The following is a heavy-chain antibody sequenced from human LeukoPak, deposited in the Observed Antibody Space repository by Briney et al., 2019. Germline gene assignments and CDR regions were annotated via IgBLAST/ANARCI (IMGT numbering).Heavy chain of an antibody. D-gene: IGHD6-6*01. CDR1: GGSISSGGYY. CDR2: IYYSGST. J-gene: IGHJ4*02. Sequence: PSQTLSLTCTVSGGSISSGGYYWSWIRQHPGKGLEWIGYIYYSGSTYCNPSLKSRVTISVDTSKNQFSLKLSSVTAADTAVYYCARWDLHGSSSAIDYWGQGTLVTVSS. CDR3: ARWDLHGSSSAIDY. V-gene: IGHV4-31*03.